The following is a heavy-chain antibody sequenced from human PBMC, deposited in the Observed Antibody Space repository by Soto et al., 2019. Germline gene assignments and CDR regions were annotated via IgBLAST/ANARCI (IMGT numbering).Heavy chain of an antibody. Sequence: PGGSLRLSCAAAGFTFSRSGMQWVSQAPGKGLEWVAVIWYDGNNEYYADSVEGRFTISRDNSKNTLYLQTNSLRAEDTAVYYCARGSGHNYYYMDVWCKGTTVTVSS. V-gene: IGHV3-33*01. CDR3: ARGSGHNYYYMDV. CDR1: GFTFSRSG. CDR2: IWYDGNNE. D-gene: IGHD3-16*01. J-gene: IGHJ6*03.